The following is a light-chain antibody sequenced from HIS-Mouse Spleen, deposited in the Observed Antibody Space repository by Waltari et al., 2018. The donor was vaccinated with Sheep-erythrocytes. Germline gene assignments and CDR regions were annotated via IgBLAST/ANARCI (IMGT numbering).Light chain of an antibody. J-gene: IGLJ1*01. Sequence: QSALTQPRSVSGSPRQSVTISSTGTSRDGGGCNYVSWYQQHPGKAPKLMIYDVSKRPSGVPDRFSGSKSGNTASLTISGLQAEDEADYYCCSYAGSYNHVFATGTKVTVL. CDR3: CSYAGSYNHV. V-gene: IGLV2-11*01. CDR1: SRDGGGCNY. CDR2: DVS.